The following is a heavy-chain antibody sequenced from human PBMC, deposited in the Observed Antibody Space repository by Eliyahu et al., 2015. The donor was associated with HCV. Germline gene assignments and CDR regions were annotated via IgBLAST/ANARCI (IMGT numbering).Heavy chain of an antibody. D-gene: IGHD5-24*01. J-gene: IGHJ2*01. Sequence: QLQLQESGPGLVKPSETLSLTCTVSGGSISXSSSYWGWIRQPPGKGLEWIGSIYYSGSTYYNPSLKSRVTISVDTSKNQFSLKLSSVTAADTAVYYCARHIEMATKLQNWYFDLWGRGTLVTVSS. CDR1: GGSISXSSSY. V-gene: IGHV4-39*01. CDR2: IYYSGST. CDR3: ARHIEMATKLQNWYFDL.